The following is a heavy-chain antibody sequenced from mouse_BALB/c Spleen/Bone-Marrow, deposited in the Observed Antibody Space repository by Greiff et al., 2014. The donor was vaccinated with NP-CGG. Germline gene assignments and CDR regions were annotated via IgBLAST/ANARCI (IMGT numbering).Heavy chain of an antibody. V-gene: IGHV5-6*01. Sequence: EVQLVESGGDLVKPGGPLKLSCAASGFTFSSYGMSWGRQTPDKRLEWVATISSGGSNTYYPDSVKGRFTISRDNAKNTLYLQMSSLKSEDTAMYYCARHQRYYAMDYWGQGTSVTVSS. J-gene: IGHJ4*01. CDR1: GFTFSSYG. CDR3: ARHQRYYAMDY. CDR2: ISSGGSNT.